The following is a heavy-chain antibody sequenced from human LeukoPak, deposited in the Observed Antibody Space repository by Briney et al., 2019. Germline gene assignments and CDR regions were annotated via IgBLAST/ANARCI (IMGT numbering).Heavy chain of an antibody. J-gene: IGHJ4*02. CDR2: IYYSGST. D-gene: IGHD5-18*01. Sequence: SETLSLTCTVSGGSISSGDYYWSWIRQPPGKGLEWIGYIYYSGSTYYNPSLESRVTISVDTSKNQFSLKLSSVTAADTAVYYCARVVVGGYSYGPLDYWGQGTLVTVSS. CDR1: GGSISSGDYY. V-gene: IGHV4-30-4*01. CDR3: ARVVVGGYSYGPLDY.